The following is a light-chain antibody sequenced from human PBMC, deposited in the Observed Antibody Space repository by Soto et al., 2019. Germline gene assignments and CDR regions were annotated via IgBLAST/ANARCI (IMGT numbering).Light chain of an antibody. Sequence: QSVLTQPASVTGSPGQSITISCTGTGSDIGGSKYVSWYQQHPGKAPKLLIYEVSNRPSGVSNRFSGSKSANTASLTISGLQAEDEADYHCSSYTGRSALYVFGTGTQLTVL. CDR2: EVS. CDR1: GSDIGGSKY. J-gene: IGLJ1*01. V-gene: IGLV2-14*01. CDR3: SSYTGRSALYV.